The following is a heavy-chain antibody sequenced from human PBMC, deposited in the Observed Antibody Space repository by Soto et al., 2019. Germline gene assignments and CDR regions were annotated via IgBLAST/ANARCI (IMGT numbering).Heavy chain of an antibody. CDR2: IWYDGSNK. CDR1: GFTFSSYG. CDR3: ARDVLGYDYIVGAFDI. D-gene: IGHD5-12*01. J-gene: IGHJ3*02. Sequence: PGGSLRLSCAASGFTFSSYGMHWVRQAPGKGLEWVAVIWYDGSNKYYADSVKGRFTISRDNSKNTLYLQMNSLRAEDTAVYYCARDVLGYDYIVGAFDIWGQGTMVTVSS. V-gene: IGHV3-33*01.